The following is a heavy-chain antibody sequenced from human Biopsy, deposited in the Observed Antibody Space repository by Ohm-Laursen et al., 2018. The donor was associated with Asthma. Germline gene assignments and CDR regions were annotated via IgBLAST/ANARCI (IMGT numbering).Heavy chain of an antibody. CDR1: GDSIDSGDYS. V-gene: IGHV4-30-2*06. D-gene: IGHD2-21*02. Sequence: SDTLSLTCAVSGDSIDSGDYSWTWIRQSPGVGLEWIGYIYRNGDTYYNPTLKNRVTISIARSKNQFSLRLRSVTAADTAVYYCARGWNCGGDCYSLDSWGQGTLVTVSS. CDR3: ARGWNCGGDCYSLDS. CDR2: IYRNGDT. J-gene: IGHJ4*02.